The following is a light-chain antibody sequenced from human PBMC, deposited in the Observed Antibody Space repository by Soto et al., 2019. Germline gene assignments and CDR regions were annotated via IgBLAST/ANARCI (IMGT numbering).Light chain of an antibody. CDR2: DAS. Sequence: DIQMTHSASTLSASVGDRVTITCRASQTISSWLAWYQQKPGKAPKLLIYDASNLESGVPSRFSGSGSGTEFTLTIGSLQPDDVATYFCQQYNSYPITFGQGTRLEIK. CDR1: QTISSW. CDR3: QQYNSYPIT. V-gene: IGKV1-5*01. J-gene: IGKJ5*01.